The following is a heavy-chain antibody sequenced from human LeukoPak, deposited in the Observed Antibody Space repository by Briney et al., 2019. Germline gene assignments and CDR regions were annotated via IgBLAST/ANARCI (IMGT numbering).Heavy chain of an antibody. CDR3: AREAIDLYGSGSYDY. CDR2: INPSGGST. Sequence: ASVKVSCKASGYTFTSYYMHWVRQAPGQGLEGMGIINPSGGSTSYAQKFQGRVTMTRDTSTSTVYMELSSLRSEDTAVYYCAREAIDLYGSGSYDYWGQGTLVTVSS. V-gene: IGHV1-46*01. CDR1: GYTFTSYY. D-gene: IGHD3-10*01. J-gene: IGHJ4*02.